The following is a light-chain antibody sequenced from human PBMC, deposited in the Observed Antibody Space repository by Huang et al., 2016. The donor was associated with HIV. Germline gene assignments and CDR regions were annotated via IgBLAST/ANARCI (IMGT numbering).Light chain of an antibody. CDR3: QQYGSSPRT. J-gene: IGKJ1*01. CDR1: QSVTSSS. CDR2: GAS. Sequence: EIVLTQSPGALFLSPGERATLSCRASQSVTSSSLAWYQHKPGQAPRLLIYGASSRATGIPDRFSGSGSGTDFTLTISRLEAEDFAVYYCQQYGSSPRTFGRGTKLEIK. V-gene: IGKV3-20*01.